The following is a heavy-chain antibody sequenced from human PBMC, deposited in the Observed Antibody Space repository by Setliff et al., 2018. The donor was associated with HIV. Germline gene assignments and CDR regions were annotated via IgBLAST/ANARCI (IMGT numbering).Heavy chain of an antibody. D-gene: IGHD3-10*01. CDR3: ARGGQSPYYYGSGSPHDPFDI. CDR1: GYTFTNYD. V-gene: IGHV1-18*01. Sequence: ASVKVSCKASGYTFTNYDISWVRRAPGQGLEWMGCISAHNGKTNYAQTFQGRVTMTSDTSTTTAYMELRTLRSDDAAVYYCARGGQSPYYYGSGSPHDPFDIWGQGTMVTVSS. J-gene: IGHJ3*02. CDR2: ISAHNGKT.